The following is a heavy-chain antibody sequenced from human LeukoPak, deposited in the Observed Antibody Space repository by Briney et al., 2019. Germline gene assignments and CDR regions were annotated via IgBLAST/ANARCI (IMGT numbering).Heavy chain of an antibody. Sequence: GGSLRLSCAASGFTFSSYSMNWVRQAPGKGLEWVSYISSSSSTIYYADSVKGRFTISRDNAKNSLYLQMNSLRAEDTAVYYCARAATVTDDAFDIWGQGAMVTVSS. D-gene: IGHD4-17*01. CDR3: ARAATVTDDAFDI. CDR2: ISSSSSTI. J-gene: IGHJ3*02. CDR1: GFTFSSYS. V-gene: IGHV3-48*01.